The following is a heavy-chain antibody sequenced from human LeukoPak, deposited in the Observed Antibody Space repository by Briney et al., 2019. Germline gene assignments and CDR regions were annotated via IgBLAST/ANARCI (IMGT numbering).Heavy chain of an antibody. V-gene: IGHV3-48*04. CDR1: GFAFSGYS. CDR3: ARDGDGNFDY. Sequence: GGSLRLSCAAPGFAFSGYSMNWIRQAPGKGLEWVAYISYSSYTIHYADSVKGRFTISRDNAKNSLYLQMNSLRAEDTAMYYCARDGDGNFDYWGQGTLVTVSS. D-gene: IGHD4-17*01. J-gene: IGHJ4*02. CDR2: ISYSSYTI.